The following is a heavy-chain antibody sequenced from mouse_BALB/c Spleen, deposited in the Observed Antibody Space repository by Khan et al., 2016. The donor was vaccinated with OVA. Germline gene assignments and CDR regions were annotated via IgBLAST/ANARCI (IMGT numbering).Heavy chain of an antibody. CDR2: IWGDGST. CDR1: GFSLTDYG. V-gene: IGHV2-6-7*01. Sequence: VQLQESGPGLVAPSQNLSITCTVSGFSLTDYGVNWVRQPPGKGLEWLGLIWGDGSTDYTSALKSRLSISTDNSNSQVFLKKNSLQTDDTTRFYCARELRLGGFAYWGQGTVVTVSA. J-gene: IGHJ3*01. D-gene: IGHD1-2*01. CDR3: ARELRLGGFAY.